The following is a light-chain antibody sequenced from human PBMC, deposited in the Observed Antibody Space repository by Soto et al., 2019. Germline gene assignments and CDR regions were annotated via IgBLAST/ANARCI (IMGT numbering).Light chain of an antibody. V-gene: IGKV4-1*01. CDR1: QSILYSSNNKNY. Sequence: DIVMTQSPDSLAVSLGERATINCESSQSILYSSNNKNYLAWYQQKPRQPPKLLIYWASTRESGVPDRFSGSGCETAFTLTISRLQAEDVAVYYCQQYFSITFSFGPGTKVDIK. CDR3: QQYFSITFS. J-gene: IGKJ3*01. CDR2: WAS.